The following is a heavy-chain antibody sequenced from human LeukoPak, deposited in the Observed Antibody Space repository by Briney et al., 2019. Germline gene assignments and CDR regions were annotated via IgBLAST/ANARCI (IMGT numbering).Heavy chain of an antibody. V-gene: IGHV4-59*08. J-gene: IGHJ3*02. D-gene: IGHD4-23*01. CDR3: ASLNSNSDAFDI. Sequence: SETLSLTCTVSGGSISRYYWSWIRQPPGKGLEWIGYIYYSGSTNYNPSLKSRVTISVDTSKNQFSLKLSSVTAADTAVYYCASLNSNSDAFDIWGQGTMVTVSS. CDR1: GGSISRYY. CDR2: IYYSGST.